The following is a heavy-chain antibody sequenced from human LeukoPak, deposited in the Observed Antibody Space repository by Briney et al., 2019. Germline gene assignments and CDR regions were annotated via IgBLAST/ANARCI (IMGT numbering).Heavy chain of an antibody. J-gene: IGHJ6*04. CDR3: ARGVVVAADGGMDV. V-gene: IGHV1-69*06. D-gene: IGHD2-15*01. CDR1: GGTFSSYA. CDR2: IIPIFGTA. Sequence: GASVKVSCKASGGTFSSYAISWVRQAPGQGLEWVGGIIPIFGTANYAQKFQGRVTITADKSTSTAYMELSSLRSEDTAVYYCARGVVVAADGGMDVWGKGTTVTVSS.